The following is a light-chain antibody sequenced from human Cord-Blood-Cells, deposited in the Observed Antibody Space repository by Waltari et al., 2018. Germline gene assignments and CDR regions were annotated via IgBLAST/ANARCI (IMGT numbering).Light chain of an antibody. CDR2: KAS. Sequence: DIQMTQSPSTMSAYVGDRVTITCRASQSISSWLAWYQQKPEKAPKLLIYKASSLESGVPSRFSGSGSGTEFTLTISSLQPDDFATYYCQQYNSYSPYTFGQGTKLEIK. CDR1: QSISSW. J-gene: IGKJ2*01. V-gene: IGKV1-5*03. CDR3: QQYNSYSPYT.